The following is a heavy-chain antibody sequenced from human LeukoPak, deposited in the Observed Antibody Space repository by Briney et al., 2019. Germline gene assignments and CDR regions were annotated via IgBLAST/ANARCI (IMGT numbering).Heavy chain of an antibody. Sequence: ASVKVSCKASGYSFTSHYMHWVRQAPGQGLEWLGLINPSGSSTLYAQKFQGRVTMTRDMSTATDYMELSSLRSEDTAVYYCARDNSVGDVAWWFDPWGQGTLVTVSS. CDR3: ARDNSVGDVAWWFDP. V-gene: IGHV1-46*01. CDR2: INPSGSST. J-gene: IGHJ5*02. CDR1: GYSFTSHY. D-gene: IGHD1-26*01.